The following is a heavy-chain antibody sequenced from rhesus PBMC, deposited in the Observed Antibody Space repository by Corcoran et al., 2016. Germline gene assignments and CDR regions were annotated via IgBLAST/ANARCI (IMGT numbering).Heavy chain of an antibody. Sequence: EVQLVESGGGLAKPGGSLRLSCAAPGLPFISYWLNWARQAPGKGLGWVSAIISWWVGQSSADSVRGRFTNTRDNSKNTLSLQMNSLRAEDTAVYYCAKEYCSSTYCSQVGDYWGQGVLVTVSS. CDR1: GLPFISYW. CDR2: IISWWVGQ. D-gene: IGHD2-15*01. V-gene: IGHV3S25*01. CDR3: AKEYCSSTYCSQVGDY. J-gene: IGHJ4*01.